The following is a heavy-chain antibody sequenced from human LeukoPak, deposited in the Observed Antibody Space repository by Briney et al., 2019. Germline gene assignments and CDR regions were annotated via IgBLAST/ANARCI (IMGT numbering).Heavy chain of an antibody. CDR2: ISSTGGTI. V-gene: IGHV3-48*03. CDR3: AKSDPYGDSLIEI. D-gene: IGHD4-17*01. Sequence: QPGGSLRLSCAGSGFTFSGYAMNWVRQAPGKGLEWLSHISSTGGTIYYADSVKGRPTVSRDNAKNSLYLQMNSLRAEDTAVYYCAKSDPYGDSLIEIWGQGALVTVSS. CDR1: GFTFSGYA. J-gene: IGHJ4*02.